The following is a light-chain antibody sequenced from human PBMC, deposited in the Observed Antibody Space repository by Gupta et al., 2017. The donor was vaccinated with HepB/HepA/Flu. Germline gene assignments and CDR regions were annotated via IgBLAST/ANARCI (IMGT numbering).Light chain of an antibody. CDR1: SSNTGNNY. J-gene: IGLJ2*01. Sequence: QSLLTQPPSVSAAPGQRVTISCSGSSSNTGNNYVFWYQQFPGVAPKLLIYDNDERPSGVPDRFSGSKSGTSATLGITGLQTGDEADYYCATWDSSLIGVVFGGGTKLTVL. V-gene: IGLV1-51*01. CDR3: ATWDSSLIGVV. CDR2: DND.